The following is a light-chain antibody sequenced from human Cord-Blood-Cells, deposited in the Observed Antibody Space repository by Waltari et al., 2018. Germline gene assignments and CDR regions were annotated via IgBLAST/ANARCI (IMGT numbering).Light chain of an antibody. J-gene: IGLJ2*01. Sequence: QSALTQPASVSGSPGQSITISCTGTSSDVGGYNYVSWYQQHPGKAPKPMIYDVSNPPSGVSTRFSGSKSGNTASLTISGLQAEDEADYYCSSYTSSSTVVFGGGTKLTVL. CDR2: DVS. CDR1: SSDVGGYNY. V-gene: IGLV2-14*01. CDR3: SSYTSSSTVV.